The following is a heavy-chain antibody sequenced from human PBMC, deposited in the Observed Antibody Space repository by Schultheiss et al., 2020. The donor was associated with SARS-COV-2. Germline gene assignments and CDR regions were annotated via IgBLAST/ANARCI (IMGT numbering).Heavy chain of an antibody. CDR1: GFTFSSYW. J-gene: IGHJ3*02. CDR2: ISSSGSTI. D-gene: IGHD1-1*01. CDR3: ARPRVERRGRGVCAFDI. V-gene: IGHV3-48*04. Sequence: GGSLRLSCAASGFTFSSYWMHWVRQAPGKGLEWVSYISSSGSTIYYADSVKGRFTISRDNAKNSLYLQMNSLRAEDTAVYYCARPRVERRGRGVCAFDIWGQGTMVTVSS.